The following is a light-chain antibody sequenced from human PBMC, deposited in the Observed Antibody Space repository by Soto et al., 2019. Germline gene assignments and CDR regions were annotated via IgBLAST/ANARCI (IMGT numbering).Light chain of an antibody. V-gene: IGLV2-11*01. J-gene: IGLJ2*01. CDR3: CSYAGSYTFV. Sequence: QSALTQPRSVAGCPGQSVTISCTGTSSDVGGYNYVSWFQQHPGKAPKVMIYDVTERPSGVPDRFTGSKSGNTASLTISGLQAEDEADYYCCSYAGSYTFVFGGGTKLTVL. CDR2: DVT. CDR1: SSDVGGYNY.